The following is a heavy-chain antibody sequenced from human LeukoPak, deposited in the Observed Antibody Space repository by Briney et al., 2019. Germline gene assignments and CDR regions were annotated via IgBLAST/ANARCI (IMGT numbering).Heavy chain of an antibody. CDR1: GGTFSSYA. CDR3: AIRKREYYFDY. J-gene: IGHJ4*02. V-gene: IGHV1-69*06. Sequence: SVKVSCKASGGTFSSYAISWVRQAPGQGLEWMGGIIPIFGTANYAQKFQGRVTITADRSTSTAYMELSSLRSEDTAVYYCAIRKREYYFDYWGQGTLVTVSS. CDR2: IIPIFGTA.